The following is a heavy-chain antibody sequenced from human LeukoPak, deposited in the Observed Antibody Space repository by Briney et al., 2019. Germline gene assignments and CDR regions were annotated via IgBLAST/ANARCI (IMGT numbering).Heavy chain of an antibody. V-gene: IGHV1-2*06. J-gene: IGHJ3*02. Sequence: GASVKVSCKASGYTFTGYYMHWVRQAPGQGLEWMGRINPNSGGTNYAQKFQGRVTMTRDTSISTAYMELSRLRSDDTAVYYCARPLGLRLGEDDAFDIWGQGTMVTVSS. CDR2: INPNSGGT. D-gene: IGHD3-16*01. CDR3: ARPLGLRLGEDDAFDI. CDR1: GYTFTGYY.